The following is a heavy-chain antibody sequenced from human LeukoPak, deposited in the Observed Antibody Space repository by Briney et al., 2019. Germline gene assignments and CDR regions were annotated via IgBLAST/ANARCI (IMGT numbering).Heavy chain of an antibody. J-gene: IGHJ5*02. CDR2: ISAYNGNT. CDR3: AREGTPYGVYGPNDP. Sequence: ASVKVSCKASGYTFTGYGISWVRQAPGQGLEWMGWISAYNGNTKYVQKLQGRVTMTTDTSTSTAYMELRSLRSDDTAVYYCAREGTPYGVYGPNDPWGQGTLVTVSS. CDR1: GYTFTGYG. V-gene: IGHV1-18*01. D-gene: IGHD4-17*01.